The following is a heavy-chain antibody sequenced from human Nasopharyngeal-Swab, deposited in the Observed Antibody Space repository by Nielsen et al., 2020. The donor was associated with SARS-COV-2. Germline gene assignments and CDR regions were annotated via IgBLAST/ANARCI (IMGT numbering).Heavy chain of an antibody. Sequence: WIRQPPGKGLEYLSAVSGDGVTTHYADSLKGRFTISRDNSKNTVYLQLGSLTAEDMAVYFCARGTPGIPGADYWGQGTLVTVSS. V-gene: IGHV3-64*02. D-gene: IGHD2-8*02. J-gene: IGHJ4*02. CDR2: VSGDGVTT. CDR3: ARGTPGIPGADY.